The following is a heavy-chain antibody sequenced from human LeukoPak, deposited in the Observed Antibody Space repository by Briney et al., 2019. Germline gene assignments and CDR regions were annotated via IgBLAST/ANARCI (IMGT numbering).Heavy chain of an antibody. CDR1: GGSISSYY. CDR3: ARQGGGFWYFDL. D-gene: IGHD6-25*01. J-gene: IGHJ2*01. V-gene: IGHV4-59*08. CDR2: IYYSGST. Sequence: TSETLSLTCTVSGGSISSYYWSWIRQPPGRGLEWIGYIYYSGSTNYNPSLKTRVTISVHTSKTQFSLKLSSVTAADTAVYYCARQGGGFWYFDLWGRSTLVTVSS.